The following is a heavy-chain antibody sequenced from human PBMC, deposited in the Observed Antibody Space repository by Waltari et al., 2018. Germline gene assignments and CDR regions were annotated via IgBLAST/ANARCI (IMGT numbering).Heavy chain of an antibody. CDR1: VVTFSSYA. D-gene: IGHD3-22*01. CDR2: IIPICGTA. Sequence: QVQLVQSGAAVNKPGSSVKVSCKASVVTFSSYALSWVRQAPRQGLEWMGRIIPICGTANYAQKFQGRVTITADKSTSTAYMELSSLRSEDTAVYYCAGDSGGIVVVMGAFDIWGQGTMVTVSS. J-gene: IGHJ3*02. V-gene: IGHV1-69*08. CDR3: AGDSGGIVVVMGAFDI.